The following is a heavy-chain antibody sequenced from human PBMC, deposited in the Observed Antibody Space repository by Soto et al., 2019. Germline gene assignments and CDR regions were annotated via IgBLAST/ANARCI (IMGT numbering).Heavy chain of an antibody. CDR1: GGSISNHY. V-gene: IGHV4-59*11. Sequence: QVQLQESGPGLVKPSETLSLTCTVSGGSISNHYWSWIRQPPGTGLEWIGYIYYNGNTNYNPSLQSRVTMPVDTSKNQFSLKLSSVTDADTAVYYSARSNWYSESWGQGTLVTVSS. CDR3: ARSNWYSES. J-gene: IGHJ5*02. D-gene: IGHD7-27*01. CDR2: IYYNGNT.